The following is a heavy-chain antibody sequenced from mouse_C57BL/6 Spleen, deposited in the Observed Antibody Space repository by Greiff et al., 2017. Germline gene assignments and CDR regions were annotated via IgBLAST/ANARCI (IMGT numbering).Heavy chain of an antibody. CDR2: INPSNGGT. V-gene: IGHV1-53*01. Sequence: QVQLQQPGTELVKPGASVTLSCKASGYTFTSYWMHWVKQRPGQGLEWIGNINPSNGGTNYNAKFKSKATLTLDKSSSTAYMQLSSLTSEDSAVYYCARAAYSNYDWFAYWGQGTLVTVSA. CDR1: GYTFTSYW. J-gene: IGHJ3*01. D-gene: IGHD2-5*01. CDR3: ARAAYSNYDWFAY.